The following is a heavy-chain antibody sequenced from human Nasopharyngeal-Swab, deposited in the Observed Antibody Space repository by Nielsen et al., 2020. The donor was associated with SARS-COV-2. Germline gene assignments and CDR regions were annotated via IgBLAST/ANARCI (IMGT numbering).Heavy chain of an antibody. CDR1: GGSVSTGSYY. CDR3: ARARDWGSYFYYYYMGV. CDR2: IYNNGSP. Sequence: SETLSLTRTVSGGSVSTGSYYWTWIRQPPGKGLEWIGYIYNNGSPKYNPSLKSRVTISVDTSKNQFSLKLNSVTAADTAVYYCARARDWGSYFYYYYMGVWGNGTTVTVSS. V-gene: IGHV4-61*01. D-gene: IGHD7-27*01. J-gene: IGHJ6*03.